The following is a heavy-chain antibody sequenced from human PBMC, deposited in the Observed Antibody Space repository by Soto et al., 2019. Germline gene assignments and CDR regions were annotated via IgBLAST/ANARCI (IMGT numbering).Heavy chain of an antibody. V-gene: IGHV1-69*01. CDR1: GGTFSSYA. CDR3: ARGHRASLWCGAQDD. J-gene: IGHJ4*02. CDR2: IIPSFGTA. D-gene: IGHD3-10*01. Sequence: QVQLVQSGAEVKKPGSSVKVSCKASGGTFSSYAISWVRQAPGQGLEWMGGIIPSFGTANYAQKFQGRVTSTADESTGTAYMELSSLRSEDTAVYYCARGHRASLWCGAQDDWGQGTLVTVSS.